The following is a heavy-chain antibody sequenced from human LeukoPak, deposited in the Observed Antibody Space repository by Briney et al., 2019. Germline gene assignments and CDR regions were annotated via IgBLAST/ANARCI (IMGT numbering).Heavy chain of an antibody. CDR2: ISNSGSTI. CDR1: GFTFSDYY. V-gene: IGHV3-11*01. J-gene: IGHJ4*02. CDR3: ARVGDPYFFDY. D-gene: IGHD3-16*01. Sequence: GGSLRLSCAASGFTFSDYYMSWIRQAPGKGLEWVSYISNSGSTIYYADSVKGRFTISRDNAKNSLYLQMNSLRAEDTAVYYRARVGDPYFFDYWGQGTLVTVSS.